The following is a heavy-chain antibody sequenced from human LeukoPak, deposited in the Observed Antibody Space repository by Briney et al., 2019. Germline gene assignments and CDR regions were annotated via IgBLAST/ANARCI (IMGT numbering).Heavy chain of an antibody. CDR1: GFTFSSYA. J-gene: IGHJ3*02. D-gene: IGHD6-19*01. Sequence: GGSLRLSCAASGFTFSSYAMHWVRQAPGKGLEWVAVISYDGSNKYYADSVKGRFTISRDNSKNTLYLQMNSLRAEDTAVYYCARGGGAGRGYSSGWDASDIWGQGTMVTVSS. CDR3: ARGGGAGRGYSSGWDASDI. V-gene: IGHV3-30-3*01. CDR2: ISYDGSNK.